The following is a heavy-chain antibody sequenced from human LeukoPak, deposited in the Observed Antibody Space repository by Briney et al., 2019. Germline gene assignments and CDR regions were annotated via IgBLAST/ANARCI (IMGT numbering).Heavy chain of an antibody. CDR3: ARGVDAYYYDSSGPDY. CDR1: GGAISRSSYY. Sequence: SETLSLTCTVSGGAISRSSYYWGWIRQPPGKRLEWIGSIYDDGSIYYNPSLKSRVTISVDTSKNQFSLKLSSVTAADTAVYYCARGVDAYYYDSSGPDYWGQGTLVTVSS. J-gene: IGHJ4*02. V-gene: IGHV4-39*07. CDR2: IYDDGSI. D-gene: IGHD3-22*01.